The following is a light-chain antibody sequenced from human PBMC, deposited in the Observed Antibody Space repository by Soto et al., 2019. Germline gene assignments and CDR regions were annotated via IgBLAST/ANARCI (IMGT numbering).Light chain of an antibody. J-gene: IGKJ5*01. CDR1: QSVSH. Sequence: EIVMTQSPATLSVSPGERATLSCRASQSVSHLAWYHQRPGQAPRLLIYDASTRATGIPARFTGSGSGTEFTLTISSLQSEDFAVYYCQQYRKWPITFGQGTRLEMK. CDR3: QQYRKWPIT. CDR2: DAS. V-gene: IGKV3-15*01.